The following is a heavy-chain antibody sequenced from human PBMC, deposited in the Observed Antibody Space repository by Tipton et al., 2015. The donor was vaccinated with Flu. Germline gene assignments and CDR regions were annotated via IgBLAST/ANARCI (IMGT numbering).Heavy chain of an antibody. D-gene: IGHD3-22*01. CDR2: IYYSGST. Sequence: RSLRLSCTVSGGSISSGGYYWSWIRQHPGKGLEWIGYIYYSGSTYYNPSLKSRVTISVDTSKNQFSLKLSSVTAADTAVYYCARLHYYDSSNPWGQGTLVTVSS. CDR1: GGSISSGGYY. V-gene: IGHV4-31*02. CDR3: ARLHYYDSSNP. J-gene: IGHJ5*02.